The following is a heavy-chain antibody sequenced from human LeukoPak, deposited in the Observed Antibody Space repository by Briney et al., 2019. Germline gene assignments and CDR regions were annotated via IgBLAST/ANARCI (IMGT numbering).Heavy chain of an antibody. J-gene: IGHJ6*02. V-gene: IGHV3-21*01. Sequence: GGSLRLSCAASGFTFSSYSMNWVRQAPGKGLEWVSSISSSSSYIYYADSVKGRFTISRDNAKNSLYLQMNSLRAEDTAVYYCARDSVHQLLGSYYYGMDVWGQGTTVTVSS. CDR1: GFTFSSYS. D-gene: IGHD2-2*01. CDR2: ISSSSSYI. CDR3: ARDSVHQLLGSYYYGMDV.